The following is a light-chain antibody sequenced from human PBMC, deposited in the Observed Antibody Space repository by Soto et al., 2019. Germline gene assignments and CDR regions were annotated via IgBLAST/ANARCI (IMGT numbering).Light chain of an antibody. J-gene: IGKJ3*01. V-gene: IGKV4-1*01. CDR1: QSVLYSSNNKNY. Sequence: DIVMTQSPDSLAVSLGERATINCKSSQSVLYSSNNKNYLAWYQQKPGQPPKLRIYWASTRESGVPDRFSGSGSGTDFTLNISSLQAEDVAVYYCQQYYSTPRIVTVGPGTKVDIK. CDR3: QQYYSTPRIVT. CDR2: WAS.